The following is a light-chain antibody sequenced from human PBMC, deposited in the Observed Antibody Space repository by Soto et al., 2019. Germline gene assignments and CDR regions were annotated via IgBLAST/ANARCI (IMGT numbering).Light chain of an antibody. CDR3: MQALQTPYT. J-gene: IGKJ2*01. V-gene: IGKV2-28*01. Sequence: DIVMTQSPLSQPVTPGEPASFSCRSSQSLLHSNGYNYLDWYLQKPGQSPQLLIYLGSNRASGVPDRFSGSGSGTDFTLKISTVEAEDVGVYYCMQALQTPYTFGQGTKLEIK. CDR2: LGS. CDR1: QSLLHSNGYNY.